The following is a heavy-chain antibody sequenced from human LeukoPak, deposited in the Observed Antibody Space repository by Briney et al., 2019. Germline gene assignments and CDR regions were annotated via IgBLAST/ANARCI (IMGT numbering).Heavy chain of an antibody. D-gene: IGHD6-19*01. V-gene: IGHV3-30*04. Sequence: HPGRSLRLSCAASGFTFSSYAMHWVRQAPGKGLEWVAVISYDGSNKYYADSVKGRFTISRDNSKNTLYLQMNSLRAEDMALYYCAKGHSSGWWGINYWGQGTLVTVSS. CDR1: GFTFSSYA. CDR3: AKGHSSGWWGINY. J-gene: IGHJ4*02. CDR2: ISYDGSNK.